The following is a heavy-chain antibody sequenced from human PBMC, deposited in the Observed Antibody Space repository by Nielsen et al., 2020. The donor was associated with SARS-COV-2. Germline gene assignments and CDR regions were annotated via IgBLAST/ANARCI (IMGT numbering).Heavy chain of an antibody. CDR1: GFTVSSNY. J-gene: IGHJ6*02. D-gene: IGHD2/OR15-2a*01. CDR2: IYSGGST. CDR3: ASNSMPRSSMDV. V-gene: IGHV3-53*01. Sequence: GESLKISCAASGFTVSSNYMSWVRQAPGKGLEWVSVIYSGGSTYYADSVKGRFTISRDNSKNTLYLQMNSLRAEDTAVYYCASNSMPRSSMDVWGQGTTVTVSS.